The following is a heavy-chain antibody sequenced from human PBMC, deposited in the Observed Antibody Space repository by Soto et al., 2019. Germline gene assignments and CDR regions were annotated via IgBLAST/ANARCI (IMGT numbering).Heavy chain of an antibody. CDR2: IKQDGSET. CDR1: GFTFSTDW. Sequence: ESGGGFVQPGGSLRLSCAASGFTFSTDWMHWVGQAPGKGLEWVANIKQDGSETYYVDSVKGRFTISRDNARNSLFLQMNGLRAEDTAVYYCARALAADGDFWGQGTLVTVSS. CDR3: ARALAADGDF. V-gene: IGHV3-7*01. J-gene: IGHJ4*02. D-gene: IGHD6-13*01.